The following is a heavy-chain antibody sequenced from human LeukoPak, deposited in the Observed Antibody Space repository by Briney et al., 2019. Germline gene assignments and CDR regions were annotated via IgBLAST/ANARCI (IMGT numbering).Heavy chain of an antibody. Sequence: PSETLSLTCTVSGGSISSYYWSRIRQPPGKGLEWIGYIYYSGSTNYNPSLKSRVTISVDTSKNQFSLKLSSVTAADTAVYYCARGATFDAFDIWGQGTMVTVSS. J-gene: IGHJ3*02. CDR3: ARGATFDAFDI. CDR2: IYYSGST. V-gene: IGHV4-59*01. D-gene: IGHD2/OR15-2a*01. CDR1: GGSISSYY.